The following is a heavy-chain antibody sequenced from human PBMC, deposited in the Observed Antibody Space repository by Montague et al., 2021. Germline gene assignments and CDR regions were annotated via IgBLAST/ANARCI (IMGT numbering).Heavy chain of an antibody. CDR2: IRYDGSNK. V-gene: IGHV3-33*01. CDR1: DFTFSTYA. J-gene: IGHJ4*02. D-gene: IGHD3-10*01. CDR3: AREVAPGSGSNSVDY. Sequence: SLRLSCAASDFTFSTYAMHWVRQAPGKGLEWVAVIRYDGSNKFYADSVKGRFTISRDNSKNTLYLQMNNLRAEDTAMYYCAREVAPGSGSNSVDYWGQGTLVTVSS.